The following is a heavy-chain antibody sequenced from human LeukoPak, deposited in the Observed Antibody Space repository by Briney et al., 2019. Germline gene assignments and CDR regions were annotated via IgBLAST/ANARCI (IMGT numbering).Heavy chain of an antibody. D-gene: IGHD6-13*01. CDR3: IVPAVFSSSWYGFDY. CDR1: GFTFSSYE. CDR2: ISSTGNTI. V-gene: IGHV3-48*03. J-gene: IGHJ4*02. Sequence: PGGSLRLSCAASGFTFSSYEIHWVRQAPGKGLEWVSYISSTGNTINYADPVRGRFTISRDNAQNSVWLQVHSLRAEDTAVYYCIVPAVFSSSWYGFDYWGQGTLLAVSS.